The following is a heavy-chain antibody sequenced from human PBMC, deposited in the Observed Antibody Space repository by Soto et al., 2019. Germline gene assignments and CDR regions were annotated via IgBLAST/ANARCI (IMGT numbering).Heavy chain of an antibody. V-gene: IGHV4-4*07. Sequence: PSETLSLTCTVSGGSISSYYWSWIRQPPGKRLEWIGRIYSSGSTIYNPSLKSRVTMSVDTSKNQFSLKLRSVTAADTAVYYCARDNVWSGYYSFFDPWGPGTLVTDSS. CDR2: IYSSGST. CDR3: ARDNVWSGYYSFFDP. D-gene: IGHD3-3*01. J-gene: IGHJ5*02. CDR1: GGSISSYY.